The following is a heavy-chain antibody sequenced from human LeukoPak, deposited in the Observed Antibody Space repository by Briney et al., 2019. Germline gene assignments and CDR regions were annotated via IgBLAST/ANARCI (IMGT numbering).Heavy chain of an antibody. D-gene: IGHD6-13*01. CDR2: ISEMVDHT. V-gene: IGHV3-23*01. CDR1: GLIFSICA. J-gene: IGHJ3*01. CDR3: AKDRSSSSWFDGYDF. Sequence: GGSLRLSCTASGLIFSICAMSWVRQAPGKGLEGVTAISEMVDHTYFADSVKGRFTISRENSKNTLFMQRKSLRAEDTAVYYCAKDRSSSSWFDGYDFWGQGTMVTVSS.